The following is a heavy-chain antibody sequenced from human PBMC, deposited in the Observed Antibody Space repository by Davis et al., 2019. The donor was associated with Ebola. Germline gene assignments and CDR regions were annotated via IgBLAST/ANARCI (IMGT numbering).Heavy chain of an antibody. J-gene: IGHJ6*03. CDR2: IYYSGST. CDR1: GGSISSYY. CDR3: ARDTGWELHYYYYYMDV. V-gene: IGHV4-59*12. D-gene: IGHD2-15*01. Sequence: PSETLSLTCTVSGGSISSYYWSWIRQPPGKGLEWIGYIYYSGSTNYNPSLKSRVTISVDTSKNQFSLKLSSVTAADTAVYYCARDTGWELHYYYYYMDVWGKGTTVTVSS.